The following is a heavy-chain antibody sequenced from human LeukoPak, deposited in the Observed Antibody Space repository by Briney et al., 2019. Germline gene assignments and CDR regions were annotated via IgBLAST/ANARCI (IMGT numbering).Heavy chain of an antibody. Sequence: PSETLSLTCTVSGGSISSYYWSWIRQPPGKGLEWIGYTYTSGSTNYNPSLKSRVTISVDTSKNQFSLKLSSVTAADTAVYYCARWGLAGTAYWNWFDPWGQGTLVTVSS. CDR1: GGSISSYY. V-gene: IGHV4-4*09. CDR3: ARWGLAGTAYWNWFDP. CDR2: TYTSGST. J-gene: IGHJ5*02. D-gene: IGHD1-1*01.